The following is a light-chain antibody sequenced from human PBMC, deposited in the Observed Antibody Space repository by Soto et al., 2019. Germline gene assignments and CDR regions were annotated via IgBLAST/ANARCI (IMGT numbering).Light chain of an antibody. V-gene: IGKV3-20*01. J-gene: IGKJ5*01. Sequence: LVLTQSPGTVSSSAGERATLSCRASQSVDNNYLAWYQQRPGQAPRLLIYAASVRANGIPARFSGSGSGTDFTLTIDRLEPEDFAVYYCQQCDTSQSIIFGHGTGLEI. CDR3: QQCDTSQSII. CDR2: AAS. CDR1: QSVDNNY.